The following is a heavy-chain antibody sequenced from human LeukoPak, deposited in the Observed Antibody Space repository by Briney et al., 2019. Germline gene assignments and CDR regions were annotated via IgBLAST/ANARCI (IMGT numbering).Heavy chain of an antibody. V-gene: IGHV4-59*12. Sequence: SETLSLTCTVSGGSISSYYWSWIRQPPGKGLEWIGYIYYSGSTNYNPSLKSRVTISVDTSKTQFSLKLSSVTAADTAVYYCARDRRGSGSYYSDYWGQGTLVTVSS. J-gene: IGHJ4*02. D-gene: IGHD3-10*01. CDR3: ARDRRGSGSYYSDY. CDR2: IYYSGST. CDR1: GGSISSYY.